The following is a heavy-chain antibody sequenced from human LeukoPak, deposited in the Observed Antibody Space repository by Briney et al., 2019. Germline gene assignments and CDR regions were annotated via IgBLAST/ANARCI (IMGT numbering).Heavy chain of an antibody. J-gene: IGHJ6*04. CDR2: ISSSSSYI. CDR3: AELGITMIGGV. Sequence: GGSLRLSCAASGFTFSSYSMNWVRQAPGKRLEWVSSISSSSSYIYYADSVKGRFAISRDNAKNSLYLQMNSLRAEDTAVYYCAELGITMIGGVWGKGTTVTISS. V-gene: IGHV3-21*01. D-gene: IGHD3-10*02. CDR1: GFTFSSYS.